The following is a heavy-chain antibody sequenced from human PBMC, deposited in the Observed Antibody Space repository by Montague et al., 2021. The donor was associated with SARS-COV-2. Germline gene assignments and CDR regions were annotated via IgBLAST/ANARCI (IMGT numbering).Heavy chain of an antibody. J-gene: IGHJ3*02. CDR3: ARHGLAGITIFGVVTPRGGFDI. CDR1: GGSISSSSYY. Sequence: SETLSLTCTVSGGSISSSSYYWGWIRQPPGKGLEWIGSIYYSGSTYYNPSLKSRVTISVDTSKNQFSLKRSSVTAADTAVYYCARHGLAGITIFGVVTPRGGFDIWGQGTMVTVSS. D-gene: IGHD3-3*01. CDR2: IYYSGST. V-gene: IGHV4-39*01.